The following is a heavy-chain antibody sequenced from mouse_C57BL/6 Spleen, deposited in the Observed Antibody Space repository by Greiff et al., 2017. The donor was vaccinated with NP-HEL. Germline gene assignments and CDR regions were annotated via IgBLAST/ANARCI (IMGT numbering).Heavy chain of an antibody. V-gene: IGHV1-64*01. CDR3: ARLITTVVFDY. CDR2: IHPNSGST. D-gene: IGHD1-1*01. J-gene: IGHJ2*01. Sequence: VQLQQPGAELVKPGASVKLSCKASGYTFTSYWMHWVKQRPGQGLEWIGMIHPNSGSTNYNEKLKSKATLTVDNASSTAYMQLSSLTSEDSAVYYCARLITTVVFDYWGQGTTLTVSS. CDR1: GYTFTSYW.